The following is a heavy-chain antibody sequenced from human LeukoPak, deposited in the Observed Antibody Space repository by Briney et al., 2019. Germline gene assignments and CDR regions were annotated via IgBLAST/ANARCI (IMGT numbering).Heavy chain of an antibody. J-gene: IGHJ4*02. D-gene: IGHD5-12*01. Sequence: ASVKVSCKASGYTFTSYGISWVRQAPGQGLEWMGWISAYNANTNYAQKLQGRVTMTTDTSTSTACMELRSLRSDDTAVYYCARVPGYSGYDLPVDYWGQGTLVTVSS. CDR1: GYTFTSYG. V-gene: IGHV1-18*01. CDR2: ISAYNANT. CDR3: ARVPGYSGYDLPVDY.